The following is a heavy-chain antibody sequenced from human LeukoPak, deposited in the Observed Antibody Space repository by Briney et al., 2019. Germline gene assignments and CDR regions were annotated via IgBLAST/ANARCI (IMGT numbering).Heavy chain of an antibody. CDR2: IIPIFGTA. Sequence: GASVKVSCKASGGTFSSYAISWVRQAPGQGLEWMGGIIPIFGTANYAQKFQGRVTITADESTSTAYMELSSLRSEDTAVYYCARDARGYCSSTSCYTDQHWGLGTLVTVSS. V-gene: IGHV1-69*13. CDR1: GGTFSSYA. J-gene: IGHJ1*01. D-gene: IGHD2-2*02. CDR3: ARDARGYCSSTSCYTDQH.